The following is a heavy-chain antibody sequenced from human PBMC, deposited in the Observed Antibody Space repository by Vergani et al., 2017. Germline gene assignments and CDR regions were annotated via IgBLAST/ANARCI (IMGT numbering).Heavy chain of an antibody. Sequence: QVQLQESGPGLVKSSETLSLTCSVSFDSIRNLYCNWSRQPQGKGLEWIGSIHYSENTNYNPSLKTRVTISVDTSKNQFSLTLTSVTAADTAVYYCASDTHSGQRADRWGQGILVTVTS. V-gene: IGHV4-59*11. CDR3: ASDTHSGQRADR. CDR1: FDSIRNLY. D-gene: IGHD6-19*01. CDR2: IHYSENT. J-gene: IGHJ5*02.